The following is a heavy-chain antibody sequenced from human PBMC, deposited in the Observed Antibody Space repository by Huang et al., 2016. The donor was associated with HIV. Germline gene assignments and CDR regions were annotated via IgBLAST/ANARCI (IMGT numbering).Heavy chain of an antibody. CDR1: GYTVPTYS. Sequence: QVQLVQSGSELRKPGASVKVSCKASGYTVPTYSLIWGRQAPGQGLWWMGWINTKTGKPTYAQCFTGRFVFSLDPTVSTAYLQISSLKTDDTAKYFCARYRLTGTFLDSWGQGTQVTVSS. CDR3: ARYRLTGTFLDS. CDR2: INTKTGKP. V-gene: IGHV7-4-1*02. J-gene: IGHJ4*02. D-gene: IGHD3-9*01.